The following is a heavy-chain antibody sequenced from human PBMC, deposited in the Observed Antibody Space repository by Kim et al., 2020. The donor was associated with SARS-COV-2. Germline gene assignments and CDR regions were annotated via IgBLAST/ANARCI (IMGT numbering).Heavy chain of an antibody. CDR2: INHSGST. V-gene: IGHV4-34*01. Sequence: SETLSLTCAVYGGSFSGYYWSWIRQPPGKGLEWIGEINHSGSTNYNPSLKSRVTISVDTSKNQFSLKLSSVTAADTAVYYCARDLRITMVRGVRKTWFGPWGQRTLLSVSS. J-gene: IGHJ5*02. CDR3: ARDLRITMVRGVRKTWFGP. CDR1: GGSFSGYY. D-gene: IGHD3-10*01.